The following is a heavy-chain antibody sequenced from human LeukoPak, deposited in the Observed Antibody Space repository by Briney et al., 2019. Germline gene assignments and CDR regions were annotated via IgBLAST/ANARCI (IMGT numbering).Heavy chain of an antibody. D-gene: IGHD3-3*01. CDR3: ARTNYDFWSGYPVDY. V-gene: IGHV3-48*04. J-gene: IGHJ4*02. Sequence: GGSLRLSCVASGFSFSSYSMNWVRQAPGKGLEWVSYISTSSGTIYYADSVKGRFTISRDNAKKSLYLQMNSLRAEDTAVYYCARTNYDFWSGYPVDYWGQGTLVTVSS. CDR1: GFSFSSYS. CDR2: ISTSSGTI.